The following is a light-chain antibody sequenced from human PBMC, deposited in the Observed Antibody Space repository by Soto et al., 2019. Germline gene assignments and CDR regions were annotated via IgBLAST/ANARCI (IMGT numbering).Light chain of an antibody. CDR3: QQYDSYSWT. CDR2: DAS. CDR1: QSISSW. V-gene: IGKV1-5*01. Sequence: DIQMTQSPSTLSASVGDRVTITCRASQSISSWLAWYQQKPGKAPKLLIYDASSLESGVPSRFSGSGSGTEFTLTISSPQPDDFATYYCQQYDSYSWTFGQGTKVDI. J-gene: IGKJ1*01.